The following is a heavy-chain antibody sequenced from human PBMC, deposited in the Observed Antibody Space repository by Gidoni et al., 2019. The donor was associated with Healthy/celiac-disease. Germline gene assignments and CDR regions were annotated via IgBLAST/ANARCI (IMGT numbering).Heavy chain of an antibody. CDR3: ARDPPGGSGSSANYYYYGMDV. CDR2: INWNGGST. D-gene: IGHD3-10*01. Sequence: EVQLVESGGGVVRPGGSLRLSCAASGFTFDDYGMSWVRQAPGKGLEWVSGINWNGGSTGYADSVKGRFTISRDNAKNSLYLQMNSLRAEDTALYYCARDPPGGSGSSANYYYYGMDVWGQGTTVTVSS. V-gene: IGHV3-20*04. J-gene: IGHJ6*02. CDR1: GFTFDDYG.